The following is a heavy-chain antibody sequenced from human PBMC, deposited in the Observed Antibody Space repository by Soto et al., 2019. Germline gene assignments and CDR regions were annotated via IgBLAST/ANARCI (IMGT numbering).Heavy chain of an antibody. CDR3: ARDLPPQTELLWFRESPKSPFDY. CDR1: GFTFSSYW. V-gene: IGHV3-74*01. Sequence: GGSLRLSCAASGFTFSSYWMHWVRQAPGKGLVWVSRINSDGSSTSYADSVKGRFTISRDNAKNTLYLQMNSLRAEDTAVYYCARDLPPQTELLWFRESPKSPFDYWGQGTLVTVSS. CDR2: INSDGSST. D-gene: IGHD3-10*01. J-gene: IGHJ4*02.